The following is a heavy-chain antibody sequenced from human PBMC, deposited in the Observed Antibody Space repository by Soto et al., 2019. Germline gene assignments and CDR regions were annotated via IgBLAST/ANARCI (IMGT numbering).Heavy chain of an antibody. CDR1: DDSTTGGGYY. Sequence: TLSLTCSVSDDSTTGGGYYWSWIRQHPAKGLEWIGSIYYRGSTYYNPSLRSRGTISLDPSQARLSLRLTSLTAADTATYYCARGGSGTYHVWGQGTLVTVSS. V-gene: IGHV4-31*02. CDR2: IYYRGST. CDR3: ARGGSGTYHV. D-gene: IGHD3-10*01. J-gene: IGHJ4*02.